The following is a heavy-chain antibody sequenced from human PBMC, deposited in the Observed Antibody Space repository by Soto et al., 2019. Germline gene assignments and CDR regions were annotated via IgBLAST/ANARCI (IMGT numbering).Heavy chain of an antibody. D-gene: IGHD2-15*01. CDR1: GYSFTSYW. J-gene: IGHJ6*02. CDR2: IDPSDSCT. CDR3: ARRSEGGPTATEYYGMDV. Sequence: PGESLKISCKGSGYSFTSYWISWVRQMPGKGLEWMGRIDPSDSCTNYSPSFQGHVTISADKSISTAFLQWSSLRASDTAMYYCARRSEGGPTATEYYGMDVWGQGTTVTVSS. V-gene: IGHV5-10-1*01.